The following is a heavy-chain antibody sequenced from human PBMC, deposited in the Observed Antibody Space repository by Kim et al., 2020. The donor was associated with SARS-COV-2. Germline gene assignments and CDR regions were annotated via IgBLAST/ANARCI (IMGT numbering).Heavy chain of an antibody. CDR3: ARGPDIVVVPAATDYYYGMDV. CDR1: GGTFSSYA. Sequence: SVKVSCKASGGTFSSYAISWVRQAPGQGLEWMGGIIPIFGTANYAQKFQGRVTITADESTSTAYMELSSLRSEDTAVYYCARGPDIVVVPAATDYYYGMDVWGQGTTVTVSS. CDR2: IIPIFGTA. D-gene: IGHD2-2*01. J-gene: IGHJ6*02. V-gene: IGHV1-69*13.